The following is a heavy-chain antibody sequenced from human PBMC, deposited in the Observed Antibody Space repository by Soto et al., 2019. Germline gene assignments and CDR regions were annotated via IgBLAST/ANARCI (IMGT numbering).Heavy chain of an antibody. Sequence: EVQVVESGGGLVKPGGSRRLSCNFSFSMYSMDWVRQAPGKGLEGVASISSGSDFIKYADSVKGRFTISRDNTKNSVSLQMSSLRVEDTAMYYCTRDQGGSYDSWFDPWGRGTLVTVSS. CDR3: TRDQGGSYDSWFDP. V-gene: IGHV3-21*02. CDR2: ISSGSDFI. D-gene: IGHD1-26*01. CDR1: FSMYS. J-gene: IGHJ5*02.